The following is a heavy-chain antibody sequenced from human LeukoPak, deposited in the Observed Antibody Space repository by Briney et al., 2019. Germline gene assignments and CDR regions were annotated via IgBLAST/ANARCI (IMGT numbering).Heavy chain of an antibody. J-gene: IGHJ6*03. CDR3: VRKVDDYTNMDV. V-gene: IGHV1-69*05. CDR2: IIPIFGTA. D-gene: IGHD4-11*01. Sequence: SVKVSCKASGGTFSSYAISWVRQAPGQGLEWMGRIIPIFGTANYAQKFQGRVTITRDESTSTAYMELSSLRSEDTAVYYCVRKVDDYTNMDVWGKGTAVTVSS. CDR1: GGTFSSYA.